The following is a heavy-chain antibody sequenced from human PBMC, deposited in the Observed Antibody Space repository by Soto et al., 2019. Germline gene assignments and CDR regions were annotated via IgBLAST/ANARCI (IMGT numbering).Heavy chain of an antibody. CDR2: IIPILRSA. CDR1: GCTFNNYI. J-gene: IGHJ3*02. Sequence: SVKVSCKASGCTFNNYILNWVRQAPGQGREWMGQIIPILRSANYAQKFQGRVTITADESTSTASMELSSVRSEDTAIYYCARERGHCTTTVCFREFAFDIRAHGTKVTVS. V-gene: IGHV1-69*08. CDR3: ARERGHCTTTVCFREFAFDI. D-gene: IGHD2-8*01.